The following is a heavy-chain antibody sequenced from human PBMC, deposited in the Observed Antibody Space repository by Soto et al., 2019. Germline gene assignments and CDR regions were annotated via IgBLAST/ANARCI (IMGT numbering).Heavy chain of an antibody. CDR2: MYNTGST. J-gene: IGHJ6*02. CDR1: GGSISGYY. CDR3: ARDLWGYCGTDCYPLDV. V-gene: IGHV4-59*01. Sequence: SETLSLTCTVSGGSISGYYWSWIRQPPGKGLEWIGYMYNTGSTVYNPSFKSRVTISVDTSKSQFSLRLNSVTAADTAVYYCARDLWGYCGTDCYPLDVWGQGTTLTVS. D-gene: IGHD2-21*02.